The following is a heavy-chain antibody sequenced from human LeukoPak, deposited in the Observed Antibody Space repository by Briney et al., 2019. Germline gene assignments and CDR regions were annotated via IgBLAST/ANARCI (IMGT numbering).Heavy chain of an antibody. Sequence: GGSLRLSCAASGXTFNRYAVYAMNWVRQAPERGLEWVSSISGSGGGTYYSDSVKGRFTISRDNSKNTLYLQMNSLRAEDTAVYYCAKDYYDSSGYYLDYWGQGTLVTVSS. CDR2: ISGSGGGT. CDR1: GXTFNRYA. J-gene: IGHJ4*02. D-gene: IGHD3-22*01. CDR3: AKDYYDSSGYYLDY. V-gene: IGHV3-23*01.